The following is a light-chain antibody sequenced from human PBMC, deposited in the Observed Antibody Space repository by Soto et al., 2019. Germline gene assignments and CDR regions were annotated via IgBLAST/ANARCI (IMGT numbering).Light chain of an antibody. CDR1: GSDVGPYNY. V-gene: IGLV2-14*01. J-gene: IGLJ1*01. Sequence: QSVLTQPASVSGSPGQSITISCAGTGSDVGPYNYVSWYQLHPGKAPKLMIFEVSNRPSGVSNRFSGSKSGNTASLTISGLQAEDEADYYCSSYTSTDIYVFGTGTKVTVL. CDR2: EVS. CDR3: SSYTSTDIYV.